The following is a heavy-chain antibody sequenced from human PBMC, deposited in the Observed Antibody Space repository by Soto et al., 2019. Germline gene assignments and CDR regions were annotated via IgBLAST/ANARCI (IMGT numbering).Heavy chain of an antibody. CDR3: ARGDYGMDV. D-gene: IGHD1-26*01. Sequence: SSETLSLTCAVSGGSISSGGYSWSWIRQPPGKGLEWIGYIYHSGSTYYNPSLKSRVTISVDRSKNQFSPKLSSVTAADTAVYYCARGDYGMDVWGQGTTVTVSS. J-gene: IGHJ6*02. CDR1: GGSISSGGYS. CDR2: IYHSGST. V-gene: IGHV4-30-2*01.